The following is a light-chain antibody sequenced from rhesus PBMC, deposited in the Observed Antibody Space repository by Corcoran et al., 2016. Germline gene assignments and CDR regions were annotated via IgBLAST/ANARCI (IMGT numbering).Light chain of an antibody. CDR3: QQYYSAPFT. V-gene: IGKV4-1*01. Sequence: DIVMTQSPDSLAVSLGERVTINCKSSQSLLYSSNNKNYLAWYQQKPGQAPKLLIYWASTRESGVPNLFSGRGSGTDFYLTISGLQAEDVAVYYCQQYYSAPFTFGPGTKLDIK. CDR1: QSLLYSSNNKNY. CDR2: WAS. J-gene: IGKJ3*01.